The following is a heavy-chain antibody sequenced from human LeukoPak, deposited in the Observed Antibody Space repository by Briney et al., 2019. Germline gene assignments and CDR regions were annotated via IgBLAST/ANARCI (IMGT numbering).Heavy chain of an antibody. D-gene: IGHD6-19*01. Sequence: GGSLRLFCAASGFTFSSYAMNWVRQAPGKGLEWVSIISNSGGSTDYTDSVKGRFTISRDNSKNTLYLQMNSLRAEDTAVYYCAKGSSGWLYYFDCWGQGTLVTVSS. V-gene: IGHV3-23*01. J-gene: IGHJ4*02. CDR2: ISNSGGST. CDR1: GFTFSSYA. CDR3: AKGSSGWLYYFDC.